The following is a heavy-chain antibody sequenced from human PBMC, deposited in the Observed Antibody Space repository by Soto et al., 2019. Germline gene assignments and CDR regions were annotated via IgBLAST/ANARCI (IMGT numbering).Heavy chain of an antibody. J-gene: IGHJ6*02. CDR2: IYHTGST. D-gene: IGHD2-21*02. V-gene: IGHV4-4*02. CDR3: ARDLWGYCGTDCYPLDI. CDR1: GDSISSRNW. Sequence: SETLYLTCAVSGDSISSRNWWSWVRQPPGKGLEWIGEIYHTGSTVYNPPFKSRVTISVDTSKNQFSLKLNSVTAADTAVYYCARDLWGYCGTDCYPLDIWGQGTTVTVSS.